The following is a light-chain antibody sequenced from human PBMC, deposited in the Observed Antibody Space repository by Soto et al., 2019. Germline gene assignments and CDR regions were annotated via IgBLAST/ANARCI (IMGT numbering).Light chain of an antibody. CDR2: AAS. Sequence: DIQMTPSPSSLSASVGDRVTITCRASQGIRNDLGWYQQKPGKAPKCLIYAASSLQSGVPSRFSGSGSGTEFTLTISSLQPDDVAIYYCQQYNDYSWTFGQGTKVDI. J-gene: IGKJ1*01. V-gene: IGKV1-17*01. CDR1: QGIRND. CDR3: QQYNDYSWT.